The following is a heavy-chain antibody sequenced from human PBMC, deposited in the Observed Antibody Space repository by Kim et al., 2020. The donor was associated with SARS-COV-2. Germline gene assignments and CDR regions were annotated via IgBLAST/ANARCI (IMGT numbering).Heavy chain of an antibody. CDR2: ISYDGRNK. J-gene: IGHJ6*01. CDR1: GLNFDSSA. V-gene: IGHV3-30-3*01. Sequence: GGSLRLSCAASGLNFDSSAMNWVRQTPGKGLEWVAVISYDGRNKDYADSVKGRFTISRDNSKSTLYLEMNSLRVEDTALSYCARGNYYESMTLSDYYNG. D-gene: IGHD3-22*01. CDR3: ARGNYYESMTLSDYYNG.